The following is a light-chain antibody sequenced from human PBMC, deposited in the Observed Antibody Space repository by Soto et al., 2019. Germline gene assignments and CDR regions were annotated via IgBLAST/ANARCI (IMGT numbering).Light chain of an antibody. CDR3: QQYGTSPRT. J-gene: IGKJ1*01. V-gene: IGKV3-20*01. Sequence: VFTGSPGTMSLSPGETATLSSRASQSFRNNYLAWYQQRPGQAPRLLIYAASSRATGIPDRFSGSGSGTDFTLTISRLEPEDFAVYSCQQYGTSPRTFGQGTKV. CDR1: QSFRNNY. CDR2: AAS.